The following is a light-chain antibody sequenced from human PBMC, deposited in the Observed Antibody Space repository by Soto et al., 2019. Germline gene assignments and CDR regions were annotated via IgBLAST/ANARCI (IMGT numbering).Light chain of an antibody. CDR3: SSYTSASAFVL. J-gene: IGLJ2*01. CDR1: SSDIGGYNY. V-gene: IGLV2-14*03. CDR2: DVS. Sequence: QSGLTLPASVSWSPGQSITISCTGTSSDIGGYNYVSWYQQHPGKAPKLVIYDVSHRPSGISKRFSGSKSANTASLTVSGLQAEDEADYYCSSYTSASAFVLFGGGTKLTVL.